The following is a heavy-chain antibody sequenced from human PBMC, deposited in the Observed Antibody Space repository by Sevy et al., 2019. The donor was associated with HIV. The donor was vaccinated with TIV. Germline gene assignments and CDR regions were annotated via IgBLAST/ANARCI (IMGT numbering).Heavy chain of an antibody. J-gene: IGHJ3*02. CDR3: ARDSAWVQDTHGAFDI. CDR1: GFTVSSNY. Sequence: GGSLRLSCAASGFTVSSNYMSWVRQAPGKGLEWVSVIYSGGSTYYADSVKGRFTISRDNSKNTLYLQMNSLRAEDTAVYYCARDSAWVQDTHGAFDIWGQGTMVTVSS. CDR2: IYSGGST. D-gene: IGHD1-1*01. V-gene: IGHV3-66*02.